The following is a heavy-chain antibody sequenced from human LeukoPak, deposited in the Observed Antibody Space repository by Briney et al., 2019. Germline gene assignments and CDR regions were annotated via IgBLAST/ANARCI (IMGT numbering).Heavy chain of an antibody. J-gene: IGHJ3*02. V-gene: IGHV1-2*06. Sequence: ASVKVSCKVFGYTFTGYHIHWVRQAPGQGLEWMGRINPNTGGTNYAQKFQGRVTMTRDTSVSTAYMELSRLTSDDTAVYYCARGEVKMATVGDDSFDIWGQGTMVAVYS. CDR3: ARGEVKMATVGDDSFDI. D-gene: IGHD5-24*01. CDR1: GYTFTGYH. CDR2: INPNTGGT.